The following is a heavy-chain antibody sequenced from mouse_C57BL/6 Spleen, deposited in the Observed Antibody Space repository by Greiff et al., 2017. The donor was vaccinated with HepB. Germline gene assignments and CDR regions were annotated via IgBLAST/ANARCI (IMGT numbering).Heavy chain of an antibody. Sequence: VKLMESGAELVRPGASVTLSCKASGYTFTDDEMHWVKQTPVHGLEWIGAIDPETGGNAYNQKFKGKAILTADKSSSTAYMELRSLTSEDSAVYYCTRLKLAITTVVATDYWGQGTTLTVSS. CDR3: TRLKLAITTVVATDY. CDR2: IDPETGGN. D-gene: IGHD1-1*01. CDR1: GYTFTDDE. J-gene: IGHJ2*01. V-gene: IGHV1-15*01.